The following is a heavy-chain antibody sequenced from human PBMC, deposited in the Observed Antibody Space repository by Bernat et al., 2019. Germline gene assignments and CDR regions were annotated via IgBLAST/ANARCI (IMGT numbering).Heavy chain of an antibody. CDR1: GFIFTSNG. CDR3: ATTSISLYWYFDL. J-gene: IGHJ2*01. V-gene: IGHV1-18*01. Sequence: QGELVQSGTEMKKLGASVRVFCKAPGFIFTSNGFAWVRQAPGQGLEWMGRVSAYNGDTQYAQKFQGRVLMTTDSSTTTAYMELKNLRSDDTAVYFCATTSISLYWYFDLWGRGTLVTVSS. CDR2: VSAYNGDT.